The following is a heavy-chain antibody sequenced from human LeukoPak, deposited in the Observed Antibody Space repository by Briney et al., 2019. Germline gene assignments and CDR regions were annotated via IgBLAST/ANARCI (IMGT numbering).Heavy chain of an antibody. Sequence: GGSPRLSCVASGFTFSSYWMSWVRQAPGKGLEWVANINKDGSEKNYVDSVKGRFTISRDNAKNSVYLQMNSLRAEDTAVFYCARSLWPEDYWGQGTLVTVSS. J-gene: IGHJ4*02. CDR3: ARSLWPEDY. CDR2: INKDGSEK. CDR1: GFTFSSYW. V-gene: IGHV3-7*02. D-gene: IGHD2-21*01.